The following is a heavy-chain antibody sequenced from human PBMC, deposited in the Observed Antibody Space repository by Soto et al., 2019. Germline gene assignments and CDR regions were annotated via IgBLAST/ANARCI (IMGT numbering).Heavy chain of an antibody. V-gene: IGHV1-3*04. J-gene: IGHJ5*02. D-gene: IGHD2-2*02. CDR1: WYSLSVYG. Sequence: VPVKLSCKASWYSLSVYGIHLLRHAPGQRPEWMGWINTVNADTLYSQKYQARVTITRDTSANTVYLELSSLRSEDTAVYFCAREPYTNENWFDPWGQGSLVTVSS. CDR2: INTVNADT. CDR3: AREPYTNENWFDP.